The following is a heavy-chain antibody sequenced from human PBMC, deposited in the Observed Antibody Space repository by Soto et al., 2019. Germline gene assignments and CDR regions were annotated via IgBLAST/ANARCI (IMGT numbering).Heavy chain of an antibody. CDR1: GFAFSGSA. V-gene: IGHV3-73*01. J-gene: IGHJ4*02. D-gene: IGHD3-16*02. CDR2: IRSKANSYAT. CDR3: TGRFAFGGVIAHDY. Sequence: PGGSLRLSCAASGFAFSGSAVHWVRQASGKGLEWVGRIRSKANSYATAYAASVKGRFTISRDDSKNTAYLQMNSLKTEDTAVYYCTGRFAFGGVIAHDYWGQGTLVTVSS.